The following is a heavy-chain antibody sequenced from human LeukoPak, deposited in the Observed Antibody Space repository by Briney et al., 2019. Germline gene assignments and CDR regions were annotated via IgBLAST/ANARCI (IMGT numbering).Heavy chain of an antibody. J-gene: IGHJ4*02. V-gene: IGHV3-23*01. Sequence: SGGSLRLSCAASGFTFGSYAMSWVRQAPGKGLEWVSTISGSGGTTYYADSVKGRFTISRDNPKNTLYLQMNSLRVEDTAVYYCAKRIAVAGMWYYFDYWGQGSPVTVSS. CDR1: GFTFGSYA. CDR2: ISGSGGTT. CDR3: AKRIAVAGMWYYFDY. D-gene: IGHD6-19*01.